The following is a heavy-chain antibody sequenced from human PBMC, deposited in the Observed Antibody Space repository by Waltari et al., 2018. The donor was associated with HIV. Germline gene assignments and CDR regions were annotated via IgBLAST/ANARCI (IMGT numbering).Heavy chain of an antibody. D-gene: IGHD6-19*01. J-gene: IGHJ4*02. V-gene: IGHV4-38-2*02. Sequence: QVQLQESGPGLVKPSETLSLTCTVSGYSISSGYYWGCIRQPPGKGLEWIGSIYHSGSTYYNPSLKSRVTISVDTSKNQFSLKLSSVTAADTAVYYCARVFRVFYSDIAVAQRPLWFDYWGQGTLVTVSS. CDR2: IYHSGST. CDR3: ARVFRVFYSDIAVAQRPLWFDY. CDR1: GYSISSGYY.